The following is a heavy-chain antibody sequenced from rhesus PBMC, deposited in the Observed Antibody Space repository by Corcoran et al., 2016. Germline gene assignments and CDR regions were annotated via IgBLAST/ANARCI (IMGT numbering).Heavy chain of an antibody. J-gene: IGHJ1*01. D-gene: IGHD4-29*01. CDR1: GYTFTSYY. CDR2: NAPYQGNK. CDR3: TRGRSSSIQYFEF. Sequence: QVQLVQSGAEIKQPGASVKLSCKASGYTFTSYYMHRVREAPGQGLEWLGLNAPYQGNKSYAQNFQGRVTITTDTSTSTGYMELSSLRSEDTAVYYCTRGRSSSIQYFEFWGQGALVTVSS. V-gene: IGHV1-1*01.